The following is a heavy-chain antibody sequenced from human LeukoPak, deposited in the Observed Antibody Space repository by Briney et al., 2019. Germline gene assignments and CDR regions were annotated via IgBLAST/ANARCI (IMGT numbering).Heavy chain of an antibody. Sequence: SETLSLTCTVSGGSISSGSYYWGWLRQPAGKGLEWIGRIFTSGSTNYNPSLKSRVTISVDTSKNQFSLKLSSVTAADTAVYYCAREVVPDVIDAFDIWGQGTMVTVSS. J-gene: IGHJ3*02. CDR2: IFTSGST. D-gene: IGHD2-2*01. CDR1: GGSISSGSYY. V-gene: IGHV4-61*02. CDR3: AREVVPDVIDAFDI.